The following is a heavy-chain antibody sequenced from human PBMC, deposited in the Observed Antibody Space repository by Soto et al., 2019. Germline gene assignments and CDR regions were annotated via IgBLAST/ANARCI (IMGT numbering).Heavy chain of an antibody. J-gene: IGHJ3*02. D-gene: IGHD3-16*02. CDR1: GFSLSTSGVG. Sequence: QITLQESGPPVVKPTQTLTLTCTFSGFSLSTSGVGVGWIRQPPGKALQWLALIHWNDEKRYSPSLKTRLTIAKDTSKNQVVLTMADMDPADTATFYCAHVRRDSTNAVCYPIYAFDIWGQGTLVIVSS. V-gene: IGHV2-5*01. CDR3: AHVRRDSTNAVCYPIYAFDI. CDR2: IHWNDEK.